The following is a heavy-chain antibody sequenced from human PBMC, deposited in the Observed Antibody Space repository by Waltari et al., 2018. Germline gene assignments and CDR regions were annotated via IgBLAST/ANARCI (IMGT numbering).Heavy chain of an antibody. J-gene: IGHJ4*02. Sequence: QVQLVQSGAEVKKPGSSVKVSCKASGGTFSSYAISWVRQAPGQGLEWMGGITPIFGTANYAQKFQGRVTMTTDEATSTAYMELSSLRSEDTAVYYCARGPRNWGSDFFDYWGQGTLVTVSS. CDR2: ITPIFGTA. D-gene: IGHD7-27*01. V-gene: IGHV1-69*05. CDR3: ARGPRNWGSDFFDY. CDR1: GGTFSSYA.